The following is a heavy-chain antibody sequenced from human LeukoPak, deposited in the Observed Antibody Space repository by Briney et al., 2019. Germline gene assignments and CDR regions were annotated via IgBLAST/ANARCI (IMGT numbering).Heavy chain of an antibody. J-gene: IGHJ4*02. CDR2: INQDGSER. CDR3: ARGYSSGWSPYYFDY. Sequence: GGSLRLSCAASGFTFSSDWMSWVRQAPGKGLEWVANINQDGSERNYVDSVKGRFTISRDNAKNSLYLQMNSLRAEDTAVYYCARGYSSGWSPYYFDYWGQGTLVTVSS. D-gene: IGHD6-19*01. CDR1: GFTFSSDW. V-gene: IGHV3-7*03.